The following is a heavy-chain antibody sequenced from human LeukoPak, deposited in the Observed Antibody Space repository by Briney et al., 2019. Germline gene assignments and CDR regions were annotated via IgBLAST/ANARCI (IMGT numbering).Heavy chain of an antibody. CDR3: ARAGYYGSGRGDY. D-gene: IGHD3-10*01. J-gene: IGHJ4*02. CDR1: GGSISSYY. Sequence: PSETLSLTCTVSGGSISSYYWSWIRQPPGKGLEWIGYIYYSGSTNYNPSLKSRVTISVDTSKNQFSLKLSSVAAADTAVYYCARAGYYGSGRGDYWGQGTLVTVSS. V-gene: IGHV4-59*08. CDR2: IYYSGST.